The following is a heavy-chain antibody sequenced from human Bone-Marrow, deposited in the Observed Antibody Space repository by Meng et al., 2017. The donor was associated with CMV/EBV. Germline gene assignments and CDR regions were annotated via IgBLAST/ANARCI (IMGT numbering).Heavy chain of an antibody. J-gene: IGHJ4*02. V-gene: IGHV4-39*07. Sequence: SGTLSLTGTVPGGSISSSSYYWGWIRQPPGKGLEWIGSIYYSGSTYYNPSLKSRVTISVDTSKNQFSLKLSSVTAADTAVYSCARASGWELLTPFDYWGQGPLVPVSS. CDR2: IYYSGST. D-gene: IGHD1-26*01. CDR3: ARASGWELLTPFDY. CDR1: GGSISSSSYY.